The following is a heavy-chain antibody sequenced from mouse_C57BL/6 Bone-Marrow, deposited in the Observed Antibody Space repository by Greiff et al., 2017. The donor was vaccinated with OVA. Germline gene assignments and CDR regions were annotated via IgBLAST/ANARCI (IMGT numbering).Heavy chain of an antibody. CDR3: ARYAMDY. Sequence: QVQLKQSGPELVKPGASVKLSCKASGYTFTSYDINWVKQRPGQGLEWIGWIYPRDGSPKYNEKFKGKATLTVDTSSSTAYMELHSLTSEDSAVYFCARYAMDYWGQGTSVTVSS. CDR1: GYTFTSYD. CDR2: IYPRDGSP. J-gene: IGHJ4*01. V-gene: IGHV1-85*01.